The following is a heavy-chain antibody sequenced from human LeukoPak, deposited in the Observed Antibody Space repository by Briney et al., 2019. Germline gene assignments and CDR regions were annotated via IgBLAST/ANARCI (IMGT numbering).Heavy chain of an antibody. CDR1: GGSLSGNY. Sequence: SETLSLTCAVYGGSLSGNYWRWIRQPPGKGLEWIGEINHSGSTNYNPSLRSRVTISVDMSKEQFSLNLRSVTAADTAVYYCARDPPYYDSSGYYYDYWGQGTLVTVSS. J-gene: IGHJ4*02. CDR2: INHSGST. V-gene: IGHV4-34*01. CDR3: ARDPPYYDSSGYYYDY. D-gene: IGHD3-22*01.